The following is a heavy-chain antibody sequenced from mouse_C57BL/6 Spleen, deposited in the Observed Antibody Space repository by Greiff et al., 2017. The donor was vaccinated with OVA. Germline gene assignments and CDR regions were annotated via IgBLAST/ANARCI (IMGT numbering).Heavy chain of an antibody. Sequence: VQLQQPGTELVKPGASVKLSCKASGYTFTSYWMHWVKQRPGQGLEWIGNINPSNGGTNYNEKFKSKATLTVDKSSSTAYMQLSSLTSEDSAVYYCARNKGLYEYDEGPFDYWGQGTTLTVSS. D-gene: IGHD2-4*01. J-gene: IGHJ2*01. CDR2: INPSNGGT. CDR3: ARNKGLYEYDEGPFDY. V-gene: IGHV1-53*01. CDR1: GYTFTSYW.